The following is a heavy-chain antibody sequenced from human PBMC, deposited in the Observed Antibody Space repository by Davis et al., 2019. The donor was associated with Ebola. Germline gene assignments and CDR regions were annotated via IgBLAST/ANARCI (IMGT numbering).Heavy chain of an antibody. Sequence: PGGSLRLSCAASGFTFSSYSMNWVRQAPGKGLEWVSSISSSSSYIYYADSVKGRFTISRDNSKNTLYLQMNSLRAEDTAVYYCAKDWRYDSRLRKSYYYGMDVWGQGTSVTVSS. CDR2: ISSSSSYI. V-gene: IGHV3-21*01. CDR3: AKDWRYDSRLRKSYYYGMDV. CDR1: GFTFSSYS. J-gene: IGHJ6*02. D-gene: IGHD3-22*01.